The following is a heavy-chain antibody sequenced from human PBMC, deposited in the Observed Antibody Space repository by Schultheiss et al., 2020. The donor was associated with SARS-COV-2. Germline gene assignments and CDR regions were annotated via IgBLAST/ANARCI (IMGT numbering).Heavy chain of an antibody. V-gene: IGHV1-2*02. Sequence: ASVKVSCQASRYTFTGYYMHWVRQAPGQGLEWMGWINPNSGGTNYAQKFQGRVTMTRDTSISTAYMELSSLRSEDTAVYYCARGLYYYDSSGAPGVWGQGTTVTVSS. CDR2: INPNSGGT. D-gene: IGHD3-22*01. CDR3: ARGLYYYDSSGAPGV. CDR1: RYTFTGYY. J-gene: IGHJ6*02.